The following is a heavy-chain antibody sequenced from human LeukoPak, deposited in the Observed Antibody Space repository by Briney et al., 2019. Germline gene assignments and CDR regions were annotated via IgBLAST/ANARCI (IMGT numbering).Heavy chain of an antibody. D-gene: IGHD5-18*01. J-gene: IGHJ4*02. CDR2: INPNSGGT. CDR1: GYTFTGYY. V-gene: IGHV1-2*02. Sequence: ASVKVSCEASGYTFTGYYMHWVRQAPGHQGKGMGWINPNSGGTNHAQKFQGRVTMTRDTSISTAYMELSRLRSDDTAVYYCAREIFVDTAMVIFDYWGQGTLVTVSS. CDR3: AREIFVDTAMVIFDY.